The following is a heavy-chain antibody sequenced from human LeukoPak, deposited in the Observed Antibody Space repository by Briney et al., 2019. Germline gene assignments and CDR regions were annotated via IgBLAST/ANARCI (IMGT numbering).Heavy chain of an antibody. V-gene: IGHV5-51*01. CDR2: INPGGSAT. J-gene: IGHJ3*02. D-gene: IGHD3-22*01. Sequence: GEPLNISGKASGYSFTSYWIGWVRQMPGKGLEWMAIINPGGSATRYSPSFQGQVIISADKSITTAYLQWSSLKPSDTATYYCARLSYDSSGYGDAFDIWGQGTMVTVSS. CDR3: ARLSYDSSGYGDAFDI. CDR1: GYSFTSYW.